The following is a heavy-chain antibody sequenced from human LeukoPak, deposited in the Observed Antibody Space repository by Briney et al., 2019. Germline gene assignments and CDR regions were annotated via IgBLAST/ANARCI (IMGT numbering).Heavy chain of an antibody. D-gene: IGHD2-2*01. V-gene: IGHV3-7*01. CDR2: IKQDGSEK. Sequence: GGSLRLSCAASGFNFRNYWMSWVRQAPGKGLEWVAKIKQDGSEKYYVDPVKGRFTISRDNAKNSLYLQMNSLRVEDTAVYYCARDPWVDLVPVAAAISFDCWGQGTLVTVSS. CDR1: GFNFRNYW. J-gene: IGHJ4*02. CDR3: ARDPWVDLVPVAAAISFDC.